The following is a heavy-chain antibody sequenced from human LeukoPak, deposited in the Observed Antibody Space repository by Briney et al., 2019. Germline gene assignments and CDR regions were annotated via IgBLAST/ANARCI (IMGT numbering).Heavy chain of an antibody. CDR1: GGSFSGYY. J-gene: IGHJ4*02. CDR2: INHSGST. CDR3: ARDPVVVAATYFDY. D-gene: IGHD2-15*01. V-gene: IGHV4-34*01. Sequence: SETLSLTCAVYGGSFSGYYWSWIRQPPGKGLEWIGEINHSGSTNYNPSLKSRVTISVDTSKNQFSLKLGSVTAADTAVYYCARDPVVVAATYFDYWGQGTLVTVSS.